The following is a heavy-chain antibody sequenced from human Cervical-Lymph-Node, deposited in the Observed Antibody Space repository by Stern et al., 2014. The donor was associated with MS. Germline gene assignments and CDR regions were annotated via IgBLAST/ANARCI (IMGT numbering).Heavy chain of an antibody. CDR3: ARSYTARGTVFDP. D-gene: IGHD5-18*01. V-gene: IGHV1-46*01. CDR1: GYTFTNYY. J-gene: IGHJ5*02. CDR2: LNPSGGRA. Sequence: QVQLVQSGAEVKKPGASVNVSCKSSGYTFTNYYMHWVRQAPGQGLERMGVLNPSGGRATYAEKLQGRFTMTRDVYTTTVYMELSSLRSEDTAVYYCARSYTARGTVFDPWGQGTPVTVSS.